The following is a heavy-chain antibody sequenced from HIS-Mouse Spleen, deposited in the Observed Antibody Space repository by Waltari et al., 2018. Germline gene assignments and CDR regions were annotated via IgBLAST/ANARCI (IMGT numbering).Heavy chain of an antibody. D-gene: IGHD4-4*01. CDR3: ARELGYGVTTGNWFDP. V-gene: IGHV4-38-2*02. Sequence: QVQLQESGPGLVKPSETLSLTCTVSGYSISSGYYWGWIRQPPGKGLEWIGSIYHSGRTYYNPALKSRVTISVDTPKNQFSLKLSSVTAADTAVYYCARELGYGVTTGNWFDPWGQGTLVTVSS. CDR2: IYHSGRT. J-gene: IGHJ5*02. CDR1: GYSISSGYY.